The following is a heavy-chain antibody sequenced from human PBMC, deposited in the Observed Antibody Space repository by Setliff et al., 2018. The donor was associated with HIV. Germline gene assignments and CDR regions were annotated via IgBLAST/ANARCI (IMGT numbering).Heavy chain of an antibody. Sequence: SETLSLTCTVSGGSISSSSYYWGWIRQPPGKGLEWIGYIYNSGSTYYHPSLKSRVTISVDTSKNQLSLKLSSVTAADTAVYYCARYSPRGYTLTGPYWGQGTLVTVS. CDR3: ARYSPRGYTLTGPY. CDR1: GGSISSSSYY. CDR2: IYNSGST. D-gene: IGHD6-25*01. V-gene: IGHV4-39*07. J-gene: IGHJ4*02.